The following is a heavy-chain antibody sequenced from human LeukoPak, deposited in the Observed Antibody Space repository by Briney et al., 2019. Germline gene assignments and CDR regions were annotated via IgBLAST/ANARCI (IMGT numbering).Heavy chain of an antibody. D-gene: IGHD3-10*01. CDR3: ARAMVRGIPFDY. CDR1: GFAFSTYA. J-gene: IGHJ4*02. Sequence: GRSLRLSCAASGFAFSTYAMHWVRQAPGKGPQWMTVISNDGNTKYYADSVKGRFTISRGNSKSTLYLQINSLSAEDTAVYYCARAMVRGIPFDYWGQGTLVTVSS. V-gene: IGHV3-30-3*01. CDR2: ISNDGNTK.